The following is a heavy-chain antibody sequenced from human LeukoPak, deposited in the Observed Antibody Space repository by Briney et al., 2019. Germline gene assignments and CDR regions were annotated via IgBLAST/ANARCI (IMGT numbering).Heavy chain of an antibody. J-gene: IGHJ4*02. Sequence: SETLSLTCAVYGGSFSGYYCSWIRQPPGKGREWIGEINHSGSTNYNPSLKSRVTISVDTSKKQFSLKLSSVTAADTAVYYCARAGLWFGERHRDWGQGTLVTVSS. CDR2: INHSGST. CDR3: ARAGLWFGERHRD. CDR1: GGSFSGYY. D-gene: IGHD3-10*01. V-gene: IGHV4-34*01.